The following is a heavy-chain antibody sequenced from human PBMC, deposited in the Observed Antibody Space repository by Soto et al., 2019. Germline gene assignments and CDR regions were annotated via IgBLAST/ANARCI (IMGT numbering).Heavy chain of an antibody. D-gene: IGHD6-19*01. Sequence: EVQLVESGGGLVKPGGSLRLSCAASGFTFSSYSMNWVRQAPGKGLEWVSSISSSSSYIYYADSVKGRFTISRDNAKNSXXLXMXXLRAEDTAVYYCARDPLIAVDGTAGRAYYYYGMDVWGQGTTVTVS. CDR3: ARDPLIAVDGTAGRAYYYYGMDV. J-gene: IGHJ6*02. V-gene: IGHV3-21*01. CDR2: ISSSSSYI. CDR1: GFTFSSYS.